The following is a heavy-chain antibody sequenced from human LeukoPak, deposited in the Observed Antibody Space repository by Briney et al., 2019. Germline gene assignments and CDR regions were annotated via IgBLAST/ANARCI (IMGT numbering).Heavy chain of an antibody. Sequence: SETLSLACTVSGGSVSSGSYYWSWIRQPPGKGLEWVGYIYYSGSTNYNPSLKSRVTISVDTSKNQFSLKLSSVTAADTAVYYCARGIVATGDGMDVWGQGTTVTVSS. D-gene: IGHD5-12*01. CDR1: GGSVSSGSYY. CDR3: ARGIVATGDGMDV. CDR2: IYYSGST. J-gene: IGHJ6*02. V-gene: IGHV4-61*01.